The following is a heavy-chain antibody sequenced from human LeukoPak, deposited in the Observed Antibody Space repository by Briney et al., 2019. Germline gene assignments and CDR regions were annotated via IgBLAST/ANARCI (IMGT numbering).Heavy chain of an antibody. V-gene: IGHV1-2*02. J-gene: IGHJ6*02. D-gene: IGHD2-15*01. Sequence: GASVKVSCKASGYTFTGYYMHWVRQAPGQGLEWMGWINPNSGGTNYAQKFQGRVTMTRDTSISTAYMELSRLRSDDTAVYYCARDGASGYCSGGSCYSYYYGMDVWGQGATVTVSS. CDR2: INPNSGGT. CDR3: ARDGASGYCSGGSCYSYYYGMDV. CDR1: GYTFTGYY.